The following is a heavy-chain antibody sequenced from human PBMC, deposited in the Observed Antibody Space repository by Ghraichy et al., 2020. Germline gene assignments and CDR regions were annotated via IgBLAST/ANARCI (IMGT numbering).Heavy chain of an antibody. Sequence: GGSLRLSCAASGFTFSDYYMSWIRQAPGKGLEWVSYISSSSSYTNYADSVKGRFTISRDNAKNSLYLQMNSLRAEDMAVYYCARVPSDIVVVVAATWFWFDPWGQGTLVTVSS. V-gene: IGHV3-11*06. D-gene: IGHD2-15*01. CDR3: ARVPSDIVVVVAATWFWFDP. CDR1: GFTFSDYY. CDR2: ISSSSSYT. J-gene: IGHJ5*02.